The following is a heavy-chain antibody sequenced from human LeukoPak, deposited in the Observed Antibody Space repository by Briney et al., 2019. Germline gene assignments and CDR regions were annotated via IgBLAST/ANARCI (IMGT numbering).Heavy chain of an antibody. Sequence: PSETLSLTCAVYGGSFSGYYWSWIRQPPGKGLERSGEINHSGSTNYNPSLKSRVTISVDTSKNQFSLKLSSVTAADTAVYYCARRDDYYDSSGYRPLVAFDIWGQGKMVTVSS. CDR2: INHSGST. CDR1: GGSFSGYY. D-gene: IGHD3-22*01. J-gene: IGHJ3*02. V-gene: IGHV4-34*01. CDR3: ARRDDYYDSSGYRPLVAFDI.